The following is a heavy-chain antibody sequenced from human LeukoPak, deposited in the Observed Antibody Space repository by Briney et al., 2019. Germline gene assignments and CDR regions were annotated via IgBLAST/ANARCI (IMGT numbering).Heavy chain of an antibody. CDR1: GGSISSYY. CDR2: IYYSGST. J-gene: IGHJ2*01. V-gene: IGHV4-59*08. D-gene: IGHD3-9*01. CDR3: ARQYIDILTGYHRGELYWYFDL. Sequence: PSETLSLTCTVSGGSISSYYWSWIRQPPGKGLEWIGYIYYSGSTNYNPSLKSRVTISVDTSKNQFSLKLSSVTAADTAVYYCARQYIDILTGYHRGELYWYFDLWGRGTLVTVSS.